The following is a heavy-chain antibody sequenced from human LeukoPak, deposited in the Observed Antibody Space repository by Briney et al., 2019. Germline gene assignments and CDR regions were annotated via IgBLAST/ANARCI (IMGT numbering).Heavy chain of an antibody. CDR1: GGTFSSYA. J-gene: IGHJ5*02. CDR2: IIPIFGTA. Sequence: SVKVSCKASGGTFSSYAISWVRQAPGQGLEWMGGIIPIFGTANYAQKFQGRVTITADKSTSTAYMELSSLRSEDTAVYYCARGWSGATNWFDPWGQGTLVTVSS. D-gene: IGHD3-3*01. CDR3: ARGWSGATNWFDP. V-gene: IGHV1-69*06.